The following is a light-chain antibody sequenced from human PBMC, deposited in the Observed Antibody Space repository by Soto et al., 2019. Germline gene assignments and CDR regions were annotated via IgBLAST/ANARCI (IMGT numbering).Light chain of an antibody. CDR2: LGS. Sequence: DIVMTQSPLSLPVTPGEPASISCRSSQSLLHSNGYNYLDWYLQKPGQSPQLLIYLGSNRASGVPDRFSGSGSGTDFTLKISRVEAEDVGVYYCMQLIQTPRTFGHGDQAGDQT. V-gene: IGKV2-28*01. CDR3: MQLIQTPRT. CDR1: QSLLHSNGYNY. J-gene: IGKJ2*01.